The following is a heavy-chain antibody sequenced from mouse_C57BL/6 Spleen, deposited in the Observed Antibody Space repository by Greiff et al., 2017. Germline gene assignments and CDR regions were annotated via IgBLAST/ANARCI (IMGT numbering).Heavy chain of an antibody. CDR3: ARRATTVASGYFDV. J-gene: IGHJ1*03. CDR1: GYTFTSYW. Sequence: SCKASGYTFTSYWMHWVKQRPGRGLEWIGRIDPNSGGTKYNEKFKSKATLTVDKPSSTAYMQLSSLTSEDSAVYYCARRATTVASGYFDVWGTGTTVTVSS. D-gene: IGHD1-1*01. CDR2: IDPNSGGT. V-gene: IGHV1-72*01.